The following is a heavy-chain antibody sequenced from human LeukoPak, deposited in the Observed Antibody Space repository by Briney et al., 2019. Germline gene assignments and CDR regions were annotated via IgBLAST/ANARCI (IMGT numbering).Heavy chain of an antibody. CDR2: INHSGST. Sequence: PSETLSLTCAVYGGSFSGYYWSWIRQPPGKGLEWIGEINHSGSTNYNPSLKSRVTISVDRSKNQFSLKLSSVTAADTAVYYCARVRAGYFDYWGQGTLVTVSS. CDR1: GGSFSGYY. J-gene: IGHJ4*02. D-gene: IGHD6-25*01. V-gene: IGHV4-34*01. CDR3: ARVRAGYFDY.